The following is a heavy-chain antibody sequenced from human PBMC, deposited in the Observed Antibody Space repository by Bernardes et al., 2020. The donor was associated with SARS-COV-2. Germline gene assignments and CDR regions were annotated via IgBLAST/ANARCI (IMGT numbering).Heavy chain of an antibody. D-gene: IGHD6-13*01. V-gene: IGHV1-2*04. CDR3: ARDFQLNTAGTHYYYGMDV. CDR1: GYHFTGYY. Sequence: ASVKVSCKESGYHFTGYYMHWVRQAPGQGREWMGWINPNSGGTNYAQKFQGWVTMTRDTSISTAYMGRSRLRSDDTAVYYCARDFQLNTAGTHYYYGMDVWGQGTTVTVSS. CDR2: INPNSGGT. J-gene: IGHJ6*02.